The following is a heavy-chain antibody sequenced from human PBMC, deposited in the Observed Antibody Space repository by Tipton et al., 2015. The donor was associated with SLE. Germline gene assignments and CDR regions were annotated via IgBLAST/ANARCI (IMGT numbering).Heavy chain of an antibody. D-gene: IGHD1-1*01. J-gene: IGHJ6*02. Sequence: SLRLSCAASGFTFSSYGIHWVRQAPGKGLEWVAVIWYDGSNKNYGDSVKGRFTISRDNSKNTLYLQMNSLRAEDTAVYYCAKRGGSHYGMDVWGLGTTVTVSS. CDR3: AKRGGSHYGMDV. V-gene: IGHV3-33*06. CDR1: GFTFSSYG. CDR2: IWYDGSNK.